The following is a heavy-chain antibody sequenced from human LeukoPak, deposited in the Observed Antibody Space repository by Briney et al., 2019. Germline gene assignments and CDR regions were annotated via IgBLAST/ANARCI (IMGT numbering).Heavy chain of an antibody. CDR1: GGSISSLTYY. J-gene: IGHJ4*02. CDR3: TGYSAGWSSGGGY. Sequence: SETLSLTCTVSGGSISSLTYYWGWIRQPPGKGLEWIASIYYSGATYYSPSLKSRVAISVNRSNNQFSLRLSSVTAADTAVYFCTGYSAGWSSGGGYWGQGTVVTVSS. V-gene: IGHV4-39*01. D-gene: IGHD6-19*01. CDR2: IYYSGAT.